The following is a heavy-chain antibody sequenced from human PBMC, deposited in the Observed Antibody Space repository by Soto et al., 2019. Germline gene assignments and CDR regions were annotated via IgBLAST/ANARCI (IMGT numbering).Heavy chain of an antibody. CDR2: ISSEGATT. J-gene: IGHJ4*02. CDR1: GFTFISYA. CDR3: VKDRYVDY. Sequence: PGGSLRLSCSVSGFTFISYAMHWVRQAPGKGLEYIASISSEGATTYYADSVKGRFIISRDNSKNTLYLQMSSLRAEDTAVYYCVKDRYVDYWGQIFPDTFSS. V-gene: IGHV3-64D*06.